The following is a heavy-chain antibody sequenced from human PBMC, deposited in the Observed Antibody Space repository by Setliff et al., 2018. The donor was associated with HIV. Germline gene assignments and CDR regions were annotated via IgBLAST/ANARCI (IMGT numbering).Heavy chain of an antibody. CDR3: AKDPSVTVTTI. D-gene: IGHD4-17*01. CDR2: ISPNFGNT. Sequence: GASVKVSCKASGYTFTTYGISWVRQAPGHGLEWMGWISPNFGNTNYAQKFQGRVTMTTDTSTSTVYMELRSLRSDDTAVYYCAKDPSVTVTTIWGQGTMVTVSS. CDR1: GYTFTTYG. V-gene: IGHV1-18*01. J-gene: IGHJ3*02.